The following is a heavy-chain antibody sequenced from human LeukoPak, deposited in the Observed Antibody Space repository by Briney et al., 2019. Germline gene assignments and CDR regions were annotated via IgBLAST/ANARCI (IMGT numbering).Heavy chain of an antibody. D-gene: IGHD3-10*01. CDR3: VRDHSLVVRGINYYFHMDA. J-gene: IGHJ6*03. Sequence: GGSLRLSCGASGFTFNRRGMHWVRQAPGKGLEWVAVTSYDGSNKCYADSVRGRFTISRDNAKNSLYLQMNSLRAEDTAVYYCVRDHSLVVRGINYYFHMDAWGKGTTVIIS. V-gene: IGHV3-30*12. CDR1: GFTFNRRG. CDR2: TSYDGSNK.